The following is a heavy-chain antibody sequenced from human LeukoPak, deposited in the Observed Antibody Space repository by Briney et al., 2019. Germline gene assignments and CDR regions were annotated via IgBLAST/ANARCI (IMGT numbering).Heavy chain of an antibody. CDR2: ISSSSSTK. Sequence: GSLRLSCAVSGFTFSSYSMSWVRQAPGKGLEWVSYISSSSSTKYYADSVKGRFTISRDNAKNSLYLQMNSLRDEDTAVYYCARGRPGIAVAGTLNWFDPWGQGTLVTVSS. D-gene: IGHD6-19*01. CDR3: ARGRPGIAVAGTLNWFDP. CDR1: GFTFSSYS. J-gene: IGHJ5*02. V-gene: IGHV3-48*02.